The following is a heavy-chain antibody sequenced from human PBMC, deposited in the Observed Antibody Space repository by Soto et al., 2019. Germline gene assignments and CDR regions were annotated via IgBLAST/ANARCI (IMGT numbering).Heavy chain of an antibody. CDR3: ASRELQGPIHY. CDR2: IYYSGTT. V-gene: IGHV4-28*01. Sequence: QVQLQESGPGLVKPSDTMSLTCAVSGYSISSSNWWGWIRQPPGKGLEWIGYIYYSGTTYYNPSLKRRVTLSVATSNNQFSLKLTSVTAVDPAVYYCASRELQGPIHYWGQGPLVTVSS. D-gene: IGHD1-26*01. J-gene: IGHJ4*02. CDR1: GYSISSSNW.